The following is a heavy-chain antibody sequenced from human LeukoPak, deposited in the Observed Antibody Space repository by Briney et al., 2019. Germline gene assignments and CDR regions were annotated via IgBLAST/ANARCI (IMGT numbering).Heavy chain of an antibody. Sequence: GGSLRLSCAASGFTFSSYSMNWVRQAPGKGLEWVSSISSGSSYIYYADSVKGRFTISRDNGKNSLYLQMNSLRAEDTAVYYCARDGPKYCSNDVCYAPVDPWGQGTLVTVSS. CDR2: ISSGSSYI. D-gene: IGHD2-8*01. J-gene: IGHJ5*02. CDR1: GFTFSSYS. V-gene: IGHV3-21*01. CDR3: ARDGPKYCSNDVCYAPVDP.